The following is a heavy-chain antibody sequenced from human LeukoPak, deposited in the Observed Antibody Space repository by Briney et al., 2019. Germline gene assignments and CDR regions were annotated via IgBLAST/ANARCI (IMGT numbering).Heavy chain of an antibody. Sequence: GESLKISCKGSGYSFTSYWIGWVRQMPGKGLEWMGIIYPGDSDTRYSPSFQGQVTISADKSISTAYLQWSSLKASDTAMYYCARLSAYCGGDYYSGFDYWGQGTLVTVSS. CDR2: IYPGDSDT. D-gene: IGHD2-21*02. V-gene: IGHV5-51*01. CDR3: ARLSAYCGGDYYSGFDY. J-gene: IGHJ4*02. CDR1: GYSFTSYW.